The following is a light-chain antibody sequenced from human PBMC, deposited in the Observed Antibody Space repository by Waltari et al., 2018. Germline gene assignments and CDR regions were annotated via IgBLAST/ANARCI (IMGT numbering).Light chain of an antibody. CDR2: DVS. CDR3: SSYTSSSTRV. V-gene: IGLV2-14*03. J-gene: IGLJ3*02. Sequence: QSALTQPASVSGSPGQSITISCTGTSSDVGGSNYVSWYQHHPGKVPKLMIYDVSNRPSGVSNRFSGSKSGNTASLTISGLQAEDEADYYCSSYTSSSTRVFGGGTKLTVL. CDR1: SSDVGGSNY.